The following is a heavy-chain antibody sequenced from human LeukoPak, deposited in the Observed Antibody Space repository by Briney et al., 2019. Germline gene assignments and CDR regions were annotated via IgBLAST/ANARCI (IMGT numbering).Heavy chain of an antibody. CDR1: GFTFDDYA. CDR2: ISWNSGSI. CDR3: AKDIASSSWYCFDY. Sequence: GGSLRLSCAASGFTFDDYAMHWVRQAPGKGLEWVSGISWNSGSIGYADSVKGRFTISRDNAKNSLYLQMNSLRAEDTALYYCAKDIASSSWYCFDYWGQGTLVTVSS. J-gene: IGHJ4*02. D-gene: IGHD6-13*01. V-gene: IGHV3-9*01.